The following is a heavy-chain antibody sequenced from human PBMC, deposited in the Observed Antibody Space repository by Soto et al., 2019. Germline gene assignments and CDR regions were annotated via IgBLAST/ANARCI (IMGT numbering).Heavy chain of an antibody. Sequence: ASVKVSCKASGYTFTGYYVHWVREAPGQGLEWMGWINPETGGTSYAQKFQGRVTLSRDTSINTAYLELSRLRLDDAAVYFCARERYQVISDGMDVWDQGTTVTVSS. J-gene: IGHJ6*02. D-gene: IGHD2-2*01. CDR3: ARERYQVISDGMDV. CDR2: INPETGGT. V-gene: IGHV1-2*02. CDR1: GYTFTGYY.